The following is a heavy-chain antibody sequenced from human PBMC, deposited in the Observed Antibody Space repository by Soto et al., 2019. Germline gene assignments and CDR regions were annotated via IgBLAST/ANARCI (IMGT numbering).Heavy chain of an antibody. CDR1: GDSISSGDYY. D-gene: IGHD3-10*01. CDR2: IYYSGST. CDR3: ARDYYGSPLAMDV. V-gene: IGHV4-30-4*01. Sequence: SETLSLTCTVSGDSISSGDYYWSWIRQPPGKGLEWIGYIYYSGSTYYSPSLKSRVTISVDTSKNQVSLKLRSVTAADTAVYYCARDYYGSPLAMDVWGQGTTVTVSS. J-gene: IGHJ6*02.